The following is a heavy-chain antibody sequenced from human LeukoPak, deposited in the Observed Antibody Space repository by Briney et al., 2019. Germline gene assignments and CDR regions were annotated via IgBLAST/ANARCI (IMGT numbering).Heavy chain of an antibody. CDR3: AKEFTIFGARGMDV. V-gene: IGHV3-30*18. J-gene: IGHJ6*02. CDR1: GFTFSSYG. Sequence: RFLRLSCAASGFTFSSYGMHWVRQAPGKGLEWVAVISYDGSNKYYADSVKGRFTISRDNSKNTLYLQMNSLRAEDTAVYYCAKEFTIFGARGMDVWGQGTTVTVSS. CDR2: ISYDGSNK. D-gene: IGHD3-3*01.